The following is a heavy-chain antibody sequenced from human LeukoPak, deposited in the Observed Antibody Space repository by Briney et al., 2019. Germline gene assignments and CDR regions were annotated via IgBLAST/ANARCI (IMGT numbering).Heavy chain of an antibody. CDR1: GGSISSGGYY. CDR3: ARVNYYDSSGIHYYMDV. CDR2: IYYSGNT. D-gene: IGHD3-22*01. Sequence: KPSQTLSLTCTVSGGSISSGGYYWSWIRQHPGKGLEWIGYIYYSGNTYYNPSLKSRVTISVDTSKNQFSLKLSSVTAADTAVYYCARVNYYDSSGIHYYMDVWGKGTTVTVSS. J-gene: IGHJ6*03. V-gene: IGHV4-31*03.